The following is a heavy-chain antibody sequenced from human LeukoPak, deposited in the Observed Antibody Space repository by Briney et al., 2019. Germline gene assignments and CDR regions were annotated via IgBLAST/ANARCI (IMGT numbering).Heavy chain of an antibody. J-gene: IGHJ4*02. CDR2: IYHSGST. D-gene: IGHD3-22*01. V-gene: IGHV4-38-2*02. Sequence: SETLSLTCTVSGYSISSGYYWGWIRQPPGKGLEWIGSIYHSGSTYYNPSLKSRVTLSVDTSKSQFPLKLSSVTAADTAVYYCARDHGVTMIVVFGFDYWGQGTLVTVSS. CDR3: ARDHGVTMIVVFGFDY. CDR1: GYSISSGYY.